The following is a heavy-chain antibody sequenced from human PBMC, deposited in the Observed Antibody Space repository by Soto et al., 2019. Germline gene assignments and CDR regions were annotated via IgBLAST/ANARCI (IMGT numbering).Heavy chain of an antibody. V-gene: IGHV4-39*01. D-gene: IGHD6-13*01. CDR2: IYYSGST. CDR3: ARGDVYSSSWYAMLYDY. Sequence: SETLSLTCTVSGGSISSSSYYWGWIRQPPGKGLEWIGSIYYSGSTYYNPSLKSRVTISVDTSKNQFSLKLSSVTAADTAVYYCARGDVYSSSWYAMLYDYWGQGTLVTVPQ. J-gene: IGHJ4*02. CDR1: GGSISSSSYY.